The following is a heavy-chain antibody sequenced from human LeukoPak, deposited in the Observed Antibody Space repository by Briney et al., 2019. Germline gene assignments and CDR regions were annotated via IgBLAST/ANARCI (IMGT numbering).Heavy chain of an antibody. CDR2: IYYSGST. V-gene: IGHV4-59*08. CDR1: GGSISSYS. D-gene: IGHD4-17*01. J-gene: IGHJ5*02. Sequence: SETLSLTCTVSGGSISSYSWSWIRQPPGKGLEWIGYIYYSGSTNYNPSLKSRLTISVDTSKNQFSLKLSSVTTADTAVYYCARGMTTGPDPWGQGTLVTVSS. CDR3: ARGMTTGPDP.